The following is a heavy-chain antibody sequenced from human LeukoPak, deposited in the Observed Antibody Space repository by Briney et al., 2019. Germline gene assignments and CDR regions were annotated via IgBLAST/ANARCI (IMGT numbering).Heavy chain of an antibody. Sequence: QAGGSLRLSCAASGFTFSSYGMHWVRQAPGKGLEWVAFIRYDGSNKYYADSVKGRFTISRDNSKNTLYLQMNSLRVEDTAVYYCARVDYYDGSGYKWGQGTLVTVSS. D-gene: IGHD3-22*01. J-gene: IGHJ4*02. V-gene: IGHV3-30*02. CDR1: GFTFSSYG. CDR3: ARVDYYDGSGYK. CDR2: IRYDGSNK.